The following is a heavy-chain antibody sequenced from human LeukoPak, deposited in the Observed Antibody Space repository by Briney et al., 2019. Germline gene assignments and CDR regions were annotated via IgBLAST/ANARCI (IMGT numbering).Heavy chain of an antibody. V-gene: IGHV4-39*01. CDR1: GGSISSSSYY. J-gene: IGHJ4*02. D-gene: IGHD1-26*01. CDR2: IYYSGST. CDR3: ARGSGGFFDY. Sequence: SETLSLTCTVSGGSISSSSYYWGWIRQPPGKGLEWIGSIYYSGSTYYNPSLKSRVTISVDTSKNQFSLQLNSVTPEDTAVYYCARGSGGFFDYWGQGTLVTVSS.